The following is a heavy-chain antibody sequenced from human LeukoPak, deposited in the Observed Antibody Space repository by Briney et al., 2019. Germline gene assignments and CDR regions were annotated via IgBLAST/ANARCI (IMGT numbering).Heavy chain of an antibody. CDR2: ISYDGSNK. Sequence: GGSLRLSCAASGFTFSSYAMHWVRRAPGKGLEWVAVISYDGSNKYYADSVKGRFTISRDNSKNTLYLQMNSLRAEDTAVYYCAREATLEGAFDIWGQGTMVTVSS. CDR3: AREATLEGAFDI. CDR1: GFTFSSYA. V-gene: IGHV3-30*04. J-gene: IGHJ3*02.